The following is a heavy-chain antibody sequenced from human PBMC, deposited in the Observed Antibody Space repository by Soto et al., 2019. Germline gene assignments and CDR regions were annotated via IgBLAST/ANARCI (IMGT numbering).Heavy chain of an antibody. V-gene: IGHV4-59*01. J-gene: IGHJ4*02. CDR1: GGSISSYY. CDR3: ARKGPYYGSGSYWPYYFDY. CDR2: IYYSGST. D-gene: IGHD3-10*01. Sequence: SETLSLTCTVSGGSISSYYWSWIRQPPGKGLEWIGYIYYSGSTNYNPSLKSRVTISVDTSKNQFSLKLSSVTAADAAVYYCARKGPYYGSGSYWPYYFDYWGQGTLVTVSS.